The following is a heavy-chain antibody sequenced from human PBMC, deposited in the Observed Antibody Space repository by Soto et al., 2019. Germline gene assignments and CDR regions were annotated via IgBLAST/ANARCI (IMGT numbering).Heavy chain of an antibody. CDR2: IYYSGNT. D-gene: IGHD1-1*01. CDR1: GGSITTGGRY. V-gene: IGHV4-31*02. CDR3: AQALVFTGGDGFDI. Sequence: QVRLQEWGPGLVKPSQTLSLKCSVSGGSITTGGRYWSWIRQLPGTGLEGIGDIYYSGNTYYNASLKRRVTISVEAAKNQFSLKLSSVTAADTAVYYCAQALVFTGGDGFDIWGQGRLVTVSS. J-gene: IGHJ3*02.